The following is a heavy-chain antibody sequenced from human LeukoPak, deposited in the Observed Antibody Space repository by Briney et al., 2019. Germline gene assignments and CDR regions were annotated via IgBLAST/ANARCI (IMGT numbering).Heavy chain of an antibody. Sequence: SETLSLTCTVSGGSISSYHWSWIRQPPGKGLEWIGYIYYSGSTNYNPSLKSRVTISVDTSKKQFPLKLSSVTAADTAVYYCAREITLTGYKYGLGFNYWGQGTLVTVSS. D-gene: IGHD5-12*01. V-gene: IGHV4-59*01. CDR2: IYYSGST. CDR1: GGSISSYH. CDR3: AREITLTGYKYGLGFNY. J-gene: IGHJ4*02.